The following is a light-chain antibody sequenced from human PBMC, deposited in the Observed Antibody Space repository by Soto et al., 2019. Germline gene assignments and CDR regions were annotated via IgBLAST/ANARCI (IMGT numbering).Light chain of an antibody. CDR1: SSDVGGYDY. CDR3: SLYTTDSTYV. CDR2: EVN. V-gene: IGLV2-14*01. Sequence: QSVLTQPASVSGSPGQSITISCTGTSSDVGGYDYVSWYQLHPGKAPKLMVFEVNNRPSGVSYRFSGSKSGDTASLTISGLQAEDDAEYYCSLYTTDSTYVFGTGTKVTVL. J-gene: IGLJ1*01.